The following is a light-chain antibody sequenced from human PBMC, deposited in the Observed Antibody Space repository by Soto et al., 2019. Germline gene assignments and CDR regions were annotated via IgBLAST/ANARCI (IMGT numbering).Light chain of an antibody. J-gene: IGKJ5*01. V-gene: IGKV1-39*01. CDR2: TAS. CDR3: QQGYTTPIT. Sequence: DIQMTQSQSSLSASVGDRVTITCRASQSISGYLNWYQQKPGRAPKLLIYTASSLQSGVPSRFSGSGSGTDFTLTISSLQPEDFATYHCQQGYTTPITFGQGTLLEIK. CDR1: QSISGY.